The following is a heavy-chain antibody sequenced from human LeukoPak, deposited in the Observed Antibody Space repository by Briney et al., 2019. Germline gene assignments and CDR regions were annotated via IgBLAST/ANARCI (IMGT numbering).Heavy chain of an antibody. J-gene: IGHJ4*02. CDR1: GYSFTSYW. Sequence: GESLKISCKGSGYSFTSYWIVWVRQMPGKGLECMGIIYPGDSDARYSPSFQGQVTISAAKSISTAYLQWNSLKASYTAMYYCARIAAWVRGVIRSFDYWGQGTLVTVSS. V-gene: IGHV5-51*01. D-gene: IGHD3-10*01. CDR2: IYPGDSDA. CDR3: ARIAAWVRGVIRSFDY.